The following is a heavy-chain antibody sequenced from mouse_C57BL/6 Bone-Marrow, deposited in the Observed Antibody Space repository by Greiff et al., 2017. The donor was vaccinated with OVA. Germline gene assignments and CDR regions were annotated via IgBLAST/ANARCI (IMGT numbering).Heavy chain of an antibody. Sequence: DVQLQESGAELVRPGASVKLSCTASGFNIKDDYMHWVKQRPEQGLEWIGWIDPENGDTEYASKFQGKATITADTSSNTAYLQLSSLTSEDTAVYYCTTTYGSSYFDYWGQGTTLTVSS. CDR2: IDPENGDT. CDR3: TTTYGSSYFDY. D-gene: IGHD1-1*01. V-gene: IGHV14-4*01. CDR1: GFNIKDDY. J-gene: IGHJ2*01.